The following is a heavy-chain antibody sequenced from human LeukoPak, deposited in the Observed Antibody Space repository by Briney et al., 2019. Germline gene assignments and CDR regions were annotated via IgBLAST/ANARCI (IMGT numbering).Heavy chain of an antibody. CDR2: IIPIFGTA. J-gene: IGHJ5*02. CDR1: GGTFSSYA. V-gene: IGHV1-69*13. CDR3: ARKTNYYDSSGYYYWFDP. Sequence: ASVEVSCKASGGTFSSYAICWVRQAPGQGLEWMGGIIPIFGTANYAQKFQGRVTITADESTSTAYMELSSLRSEDTAVYYCARKTNYYDSSGYYYWFDPWGQGTLVTVSS. D-gene: IGHD3-22*01.